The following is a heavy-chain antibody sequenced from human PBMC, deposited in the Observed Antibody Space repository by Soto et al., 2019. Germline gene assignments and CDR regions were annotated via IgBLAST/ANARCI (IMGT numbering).Heavy chain of an antibody. CDR3: AKVQDYGGNSNV. V-gene: IGHV3-9*02. CDR1: GFTSDDYT. Sequence: EVQLVESGGGLVPPGRSLRLSCAASGFTSDDYTMHWVRQVQGKGLEWVAGINWNSVNIAYADSVKGRFTISRDNAKNALYLQMTSLRPEDTALYYCAKVQDYGGNSNVWGQGTAVTVS. J-gene: IGHJ6*02. D-gene: IGHD4-17*01. CDR2: INWNSVNI.